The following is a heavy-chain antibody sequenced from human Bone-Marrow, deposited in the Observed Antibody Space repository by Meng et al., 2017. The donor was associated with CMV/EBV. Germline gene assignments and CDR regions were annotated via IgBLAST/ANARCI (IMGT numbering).Heavy chain of an antibody. Sequence: GGSLRLSCAASGSTFDDYAMHWVRQAPGKGLEWVSLISWDGGSTYYADSVKGRFTISRDNSKNSLYPQMNSLRAEDTALYYCAKEMATTKFYNYYYYGMDVWGQGPTVTVSS. J-gene: IGHJ6*02. CDR1: GSTFDDYA. CDR2: ISWDGGST. CDR3: AKEMATTKFYNYYYYGMDV. V-gene: IGHV3-43D*03. D-gene: IGHD5-24*01.